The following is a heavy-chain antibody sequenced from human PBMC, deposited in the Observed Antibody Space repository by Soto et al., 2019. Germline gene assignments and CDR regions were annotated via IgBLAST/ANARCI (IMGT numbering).Heavy chain of an antibody. V-gene: IGHV1-69*01. CDR3: AAGGKNGYFT. J-gene: IGHJ4*02. Sequence: QVSLVQSGAEVRKPGSSVKVSCKASRDTFNSYAVTWVRQAPGQGLEWMGGIIPVLGTTKYAQNFQARVTMTADESTSTVYMELSSLRFDERAVYYFAAGGKNGYFTWGKGTHVTVSS. CDR1: RDTFNSYA. D-gene: IGHD5-18*01. CDR2: IIPVLGTT.